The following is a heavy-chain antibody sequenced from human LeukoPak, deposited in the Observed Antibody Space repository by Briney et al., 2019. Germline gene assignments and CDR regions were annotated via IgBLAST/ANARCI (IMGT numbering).Heavy chain of an antibody. CDR2: INPNSGGT. J-gene: IGHJ6*03. CDR3: ARVGLNCSSTNCYLYYYYYMDV. Sequence: ASVKVSCKASGYTFTGYYMHWVRQAPGQGLEWMGWINPNSGGTNYAQKFQGRVTMTRDTSISTDYMELRSLQSDDTALYYCARVGLNCSSTNCYLYYYYYMDVWGKGTTVTISS. D-gene: IGHD2-2*01. CDR1: GYTFTGYY. V-gene: IGHV1-2*02.